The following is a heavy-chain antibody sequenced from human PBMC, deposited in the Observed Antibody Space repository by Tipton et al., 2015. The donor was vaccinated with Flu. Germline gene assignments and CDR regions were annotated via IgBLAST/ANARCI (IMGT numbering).Heavy chain of an antibody. CDR1: GFTFSNSG. J-gene: IGHJ4*02. Sequence: SLRLSCAASGFTFSNSGFHWVRQAPGKGLEWVAVTSYGGRNKGYADSVKGRFTISRDNSKNTLYLQMNSLRPEDTALYYCAKDYRGATVVGLDYWGQGTLVTVSS. V-gene: IGHV3-30*18. CDR3: AKDYRGATVVGLDY. D-gene: IGHD4-23*01. CDR2: TSYGGRNK.